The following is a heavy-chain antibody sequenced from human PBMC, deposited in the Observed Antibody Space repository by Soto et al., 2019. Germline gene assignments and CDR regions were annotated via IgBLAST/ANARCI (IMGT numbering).Heavy chain of an antibody. CDR1: GYTFTSYA. Sequence: ASVKVSCKASGYTFTSYAMNWVRQAPGQGLECMGWINTNTGNPTYAQGFTGRFVFSLDTSVSTAYLQICSLKAEDTAVYYCARSDCSSTSCYEPYYYYGMDVWGQ. CDR3: ARSDCSSTSCYEPYYYYGMDV. V-gene: IGHV7-4-1*01. CDR2: INTNTGNP. J-gene: IGHJ6*02. D-gene: IGHD2-2*01.